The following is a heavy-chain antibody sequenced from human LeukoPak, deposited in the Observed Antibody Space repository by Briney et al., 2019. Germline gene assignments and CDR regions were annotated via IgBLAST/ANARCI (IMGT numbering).Heavy chain of an antibody. J-gene: IGHJ3*02. CDR2: TNPNSGGT. Sequence: GASVKVSCKASGYTFTGYYMHWVRQAPGQGLEWMGWTNPNSGGTNYAQKFQGRVTMTRDTSISTAYMELSRLRSDDTAVYYCARGDFSITMVRGVNDAFDIWGQGTMVTVSS. CDR1: GYTFTGYY. D-gene: IGHD3-10*01. CDR3: ARGDFSITMVRGVNDAFDI. V-gene: IGHV1-2*02.